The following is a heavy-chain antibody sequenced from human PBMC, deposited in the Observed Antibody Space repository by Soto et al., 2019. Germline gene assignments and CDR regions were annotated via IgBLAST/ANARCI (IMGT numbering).Heavy chain of an antibody. V-gene: IGHV3-21*01. J-gene: IGHJ4*02. Sequence: EVQLVESGGGLVKPGGSLRLSCAVSGFTFSDYTMNWVRQAPGKGLEWVSSISTSSSYIFYADSVKGRFTISRDNAKNSLYLQLNNLRAEDTAVFFCARDRGILGTSTYLDYWGRGTLVTVSS. CDR3: ARDRGILGTSTYLDY. D-gene: IGHD1-26*01. CDR1: GFTFSDYT. CDR2: ISTSSSYI.